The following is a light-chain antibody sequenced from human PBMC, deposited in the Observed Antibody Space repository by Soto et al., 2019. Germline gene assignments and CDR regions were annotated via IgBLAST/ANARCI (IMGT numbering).Light chain of an antibody. CDR2: AGS. Sequence: DIHMTQSPSSLSASVGDRVTITCRTSQSISNYLNWYQQNPGKAPKLLIYAGSTLQSGVPLRFSGSGSGTDFTLTISSRQPEDFTTYYCQQSYRTPYTFGQGTRLAIK. J-gene: IGKJ2*01. V-gene: IGKV1-39*01. CDR1: QSISNY. CDR3: QQSYRTPYT.